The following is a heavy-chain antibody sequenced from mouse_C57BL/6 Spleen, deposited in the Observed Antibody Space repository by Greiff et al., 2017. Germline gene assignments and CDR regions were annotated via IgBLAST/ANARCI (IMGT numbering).Heavy chain of an antibody. J-gene: IGHJ2*01. Sequence: QVHVKQSGAELVKPGASVKISCKASGYAFSSYWMNWVKQRPGKGLEWIGQIYPGDGDTNYNGKFKGKATLTADKSSSTAYMQLSSLTSEDSAVYFCAREGDYYGSSYGYWGQGTTLTVSS. CDR3: AREGDYYGSSYGY. CDR2: IYPGDGDT. CDR1: GYAFSSYW. V-gene: IGHV1-80*01. D-gene: IGHD1-1*01.